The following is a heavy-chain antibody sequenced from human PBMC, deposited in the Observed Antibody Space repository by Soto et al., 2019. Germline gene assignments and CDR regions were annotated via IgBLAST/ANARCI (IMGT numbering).Heavy chain of an antibody. CDR1: GYTFTGYY. D-gene: IGHD6-6*01. Sequence: ASVKVSCKASGYTFTGYYMHWVRQAPGQGLEWMGWINPNSGGTNYAQKFQGWVTMTRDTSISTAYMELSRLRSDDTAVYYCARAVEQLVLPFDYPGQATLVTVSS. J-gene: IGHJ4*02. V-gene: IGHV1-2*04. CDR3: ARAVEQLVLPFDY. CDR2: INPNSGGT.